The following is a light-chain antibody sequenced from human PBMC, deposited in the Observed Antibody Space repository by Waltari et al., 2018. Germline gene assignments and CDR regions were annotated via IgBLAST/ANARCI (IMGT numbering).Light chain of an antibody. CDR1: TSIIANNY. CDR3: AVWDDSLSAWV. V-gene: IGLV1-47*01. CDR2: RHK. Sequence: QSVLTQPPSASGTPGQRVTMSCSGGTSIIANNYVLWYQQPPGTAPRPPMYRHKPRPSGVPGRFSGSKSGTSASLAVSGLRSEDEADYYCAVWDDSLSAWVFGGGTKLTVL. J-gene: IGLJ3*02.